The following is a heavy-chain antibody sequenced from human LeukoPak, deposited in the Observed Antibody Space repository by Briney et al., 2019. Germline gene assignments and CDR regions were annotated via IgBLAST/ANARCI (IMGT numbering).Heavy chain of an antibody. CDR1: GGTFSSYA. J-gene: IGHJ6*03. Sequence: ASVKVSCKASGGTFSSYAISWVRQAPGQGLEWMGGIIPIFGTANYAQKFQGRVTSTADESTSTAYMELSSLRSADTAVYYCARDKLTYYYGSGSYYYYYNIDVWGKGTTVTVSS. CDR3: ARDKLTYYYGSGSYYYYYNIDV. D-gene: IGHD3-10*01. CDR2: IIPIFGTA. V-gene: IGHV1-69*13.